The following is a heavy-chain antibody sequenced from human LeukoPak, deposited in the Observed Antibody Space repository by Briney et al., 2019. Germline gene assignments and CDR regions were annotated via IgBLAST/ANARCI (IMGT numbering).Heavy chain of an antibody. Sequence: SETLSLTCTVSGGSISSHYWSWIRQPPRKRPEWIGDIYYSGSTNYNPSPKSRVTISVDTSKNQFSLKLSSVTAADTAVYYCASLVVPAAPQFALAGYWGQGTLVTVSS. D-gene: IGHD2-2*01. CDR2: IYYSGST. CDR3: ASLVVPAAPQFALAGY. CDR1: GGSISSHY. V-gene: IGHV4-59*11. J-gene: IGHJ4*02.